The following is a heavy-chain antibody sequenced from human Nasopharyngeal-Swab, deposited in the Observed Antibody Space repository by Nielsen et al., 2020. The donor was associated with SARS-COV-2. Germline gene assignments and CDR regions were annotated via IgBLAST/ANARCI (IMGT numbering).Heavy chain of an antibody. J-gene: IGHJ4*02. D-gene: IGHD5-12*01. CDR3: ARESGVATILYGDLNGYFDY. CDR1: GFGYTFTNYG. CDR2: INPNSGGT. Sequence: ASVKVSCKASGFGYTFTNYGIHWVRQAPGQGLEWMGRINPNSGGTNYAQKFQGRVTMTRDTSISTAYMELSRLRSDDTAVYYCARESGVATILYGDLNGYFDYWGQGTLVTVSS. V-gene: IGHV1-2*06.